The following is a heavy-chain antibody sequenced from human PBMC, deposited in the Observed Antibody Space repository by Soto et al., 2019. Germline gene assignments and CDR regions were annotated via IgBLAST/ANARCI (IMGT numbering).Heavy chain of an antibody. J-gene: IGHJ5*02. D-gene: IGHD3-3*01. CDR2: ISYDGSNK. Sequence: RLSCAASGFTFSSYCMHWVLQAPGKGLEWVAVISYDGSNKYYADSVKGRFTISRDNSKNTLYLQMNSLRAEDTAVYYCAKDITIFGVVTETNWFDPWGQGTLVTVSS. CDR3: AKDITIFGVVTETNWFDP. CDR1: GFTFSSYC. V-gene: IGHV3-30*18.